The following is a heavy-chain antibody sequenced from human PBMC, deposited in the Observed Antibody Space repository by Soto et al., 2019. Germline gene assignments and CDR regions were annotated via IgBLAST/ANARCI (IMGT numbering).Heavy chain of an antibody. CDR3: ASNRLRAFDI. J-gene: IGHJ3*02. Sequence: QVQLQESGPGLVKPSQTLSLTCTVSGGSISSGGYYGSWIRQHPGKGLEWIGYLYSRGSTYYNPSLKSRVTISVDTSKNQFSLKLSSVSAADTAVYYCASNRLRAFDIWGQGTMVTVSS. D-gene: IGHD6-25*01. CDR1: GGSISSGGYY. V-gene: IGHV4-31*03. CDR2: LYSRGST.